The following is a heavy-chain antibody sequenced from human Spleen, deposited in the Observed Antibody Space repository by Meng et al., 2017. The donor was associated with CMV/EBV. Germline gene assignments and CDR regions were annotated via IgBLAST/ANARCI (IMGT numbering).Heavy chain of an antibody. D-gene: IGHD3-10*01. J-gene: IGHJ6*02. CDR1: GFTFSDYY. V-gene: IGHV3-69-1*01. CDR3: IRDVRPGGADV. CDR2: ISSSSTI. Sequence: GESLKISCAASGFTFSDYYMNWVRQAPGKGLEWVSSISSSSTIYYADSVKGRFTISRDNAKNSLYLQMNGLRTEDTAVYYCIRDVRPGGADVWGQGTTVTVSS.